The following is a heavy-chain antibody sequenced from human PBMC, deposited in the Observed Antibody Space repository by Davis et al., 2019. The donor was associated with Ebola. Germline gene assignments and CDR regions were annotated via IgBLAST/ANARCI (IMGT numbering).Heavy chain of an antibody. J-gene: IGHJ6*02. D-gene: IGHD6-13*01. CDR3: AKGGYGQQLPLYYYGMDV. Sequence: GGSLRLSCAASGFTFSSYSMNWVRQAPGKGLEWVSSISSSSSYIYYADSVKGRFTISRHNSKNTLYLQMNTLRAEDTAVYYCAKGGYGQQLPLYYYGMDVWGQGTTVTVSS. CDR1: GFTFSSYS. CDR2: ISSSSSYI. V-gene: IGHV3-21*04.